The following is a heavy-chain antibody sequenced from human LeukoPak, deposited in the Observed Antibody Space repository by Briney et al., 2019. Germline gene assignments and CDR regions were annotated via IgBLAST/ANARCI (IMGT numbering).Heavy chain of an antibody. CDR3: AKDARRTNGWYFFDY. D-gene: IGHD6-19*01. Sequence: PGGSLRLSCAATGFAFSNLAMGWVRQAPGKGLEWVSVISDSGTLTYYADSVKGRFTISRDNSKNTLFLQMNGLRADDTPVYYCAKDARRTNGWYFFDYWGQGTLVTVSS. V-gene: IGHV3-23*01. CDR1: GFAFSNLA. CDR2: ISDSGTLT. J-gene: IGHJ4*02.